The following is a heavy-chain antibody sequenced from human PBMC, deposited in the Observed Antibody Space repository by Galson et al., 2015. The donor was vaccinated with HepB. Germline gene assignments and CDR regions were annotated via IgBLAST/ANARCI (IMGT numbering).Heavy chain of an antibody. D-gene: IGHD3-10*01. CDR2: INPNSGGT. CDR3: ARDPRSFKDYYYGMDV. J-gene: IGHJ6*02. V-gene: IGHV1-2*02. Sequence: SVKVSCKASGYTFTGYYMHWVRQAPGQGLEWMGWINPNSGGTNYAQKFQGRVTMTRDTSISTAYMELSRLRSDDTAVYYCARDPRSFKDYYYGMDVWGQGTTVTVSS. CDR1: GYTFTGYY.